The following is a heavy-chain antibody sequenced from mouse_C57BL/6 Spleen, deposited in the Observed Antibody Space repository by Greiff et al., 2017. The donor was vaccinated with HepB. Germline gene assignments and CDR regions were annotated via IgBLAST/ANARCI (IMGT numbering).Heavy chain of an antibody. CDR3: ARGYYGSSRAWFAY. V-gene: IGHV5-17*01. J-gene: IGHJ3*01. D-gene: IGHD1-1*01. CDR2: ISSGSSTI. Sequence: EVQVVESGGGLVKPGGSLKLSCAASGFTFSDYGMHWVRQAPEKGLEWVAYISSGSSTIYYTDTVKGRFTISRDNAKNTLFLQMTSLRSEDTAMYYCARGYYGSSRAWFAYWGQGTLVTVSA. CDR1: GFTFSDYG.